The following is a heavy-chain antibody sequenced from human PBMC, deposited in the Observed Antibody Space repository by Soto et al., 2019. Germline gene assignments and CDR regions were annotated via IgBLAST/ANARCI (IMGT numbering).Heavy chain of an antibody. D-gene: IGHD3-3*01. J-gene: IGHJ3*02. Sequence: TGGFLRLSCAASGVTFSSYSMNWVRQAPGKGLEWVSSISSSSSYIYYADSVKGRFTISRDNAKNSLYLQMNSLRAEDTAVYYCANSLRFLEWLLDAFDIWGQGTMVTVSS. CDR3: ANSLRFLEWLLDAFDI. CDR1: GVTFSSYS. CDR2: ISSSSSYI. V-gene: IGHV3-21*01.